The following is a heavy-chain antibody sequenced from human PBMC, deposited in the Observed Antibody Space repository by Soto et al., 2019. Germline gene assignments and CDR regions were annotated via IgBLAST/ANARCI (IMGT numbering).Heavy chain of an antibody. V-gene: IGHV1-8*01. Sequence: ASVKVSCKASGYTFTSYDINWVRQATGQGLEWMGWMNPNSGNTGYAQKFQGRVTMTRNTSISTAYMELSSLRSEDTAVYYCARVRLARASGGPPIKYNWFDPWGQGTLVTVSS. CDR2: MNPNSGNT. CDR3: ARVRLARASGGPPIKYNWFDP. CDR1: GYTFTSYD. J-gene: IGHJ5*02. D-gene: IGHD2-15*01.